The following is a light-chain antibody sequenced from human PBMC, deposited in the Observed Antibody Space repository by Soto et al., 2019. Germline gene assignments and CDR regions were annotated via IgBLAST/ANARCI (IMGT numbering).Light chain of an antibody. CDR3: SSYTSSSTVV. CDR1: SRDVGGYNY. V-gene: IGLV2-14*01. CDR2: EVS. Sequence: HSVLTQPASVSGSPGQSITFPCTGTSRDVGGYNYVSWYQQHPGKAPKLMIYEVSNRPSGVSNRFSGSKSGNTASLTISGLQAEDEADYYCSSYTSSSTVVFGGGTKLTVL. J-gene: IGLJ2*01.